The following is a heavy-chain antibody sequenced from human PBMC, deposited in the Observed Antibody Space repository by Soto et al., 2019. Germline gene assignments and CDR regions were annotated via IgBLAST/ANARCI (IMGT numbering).Heavy chain of an antibody. CDR3: AARLRYFDWRLDY. Sequence: SVKVSCKASGFTFTSSAVQWVRQARGQRLEWIGWIVVGSGNTNYAQKFQERVTITRDMSTSTAYMELSSLRSEDTAVYYCAARLRYFDWRLDYWGQGTLVTVSS. V-gene: IGHV1-58*01. J-gene: IGHJ4*02. CDR1: GFTFTSSA. D-gene: IGHD3-9*01. CDR2: IVVGSGNT.